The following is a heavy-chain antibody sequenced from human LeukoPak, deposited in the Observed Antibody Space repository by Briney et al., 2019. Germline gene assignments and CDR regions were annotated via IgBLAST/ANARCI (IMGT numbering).Heavy chain of an antibody. CDR3: ARVGRRYCSSTSCYVHY. J-gene: IGHJ4*02. CDR1: GYTFTSYD. V-gene: IGHV1-8*01. Sequence: ASVKVSCKASGYTFTSYDINWVRQATGQGLEWMGWMNPNSGNTGYAQKFQGRVTMTRNTSISTAYMELSSLRSEDTAVYYCARVGRRYCSSTSCYVHYWGQGTLVTVSS. D-gene: IGHD2-2*01. CDR2: MNPNSGNT.